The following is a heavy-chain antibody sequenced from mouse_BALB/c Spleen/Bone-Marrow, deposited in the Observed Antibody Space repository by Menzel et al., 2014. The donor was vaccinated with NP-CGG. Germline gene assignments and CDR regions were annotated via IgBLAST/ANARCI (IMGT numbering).Heavy chain of an antibody. D-gene: IGHD3-2*02. J-gene: IGHJ3*01. CDR2: ISSGSSTI. Sequence: EVQGVESGGGLVLPGGSRKLSCAASGFTFSSFGMHWVRQAPEKGLEWVAYISSGSSTIYYADTVKGRFTTSRDNPKNTLFLQMTSLRSEDTAMYYCAIRAYWGQGTLVTVSA. V-gene: IGHV5-17*02. CDR1: GFTFSSFG. CDR3: AIRAY.